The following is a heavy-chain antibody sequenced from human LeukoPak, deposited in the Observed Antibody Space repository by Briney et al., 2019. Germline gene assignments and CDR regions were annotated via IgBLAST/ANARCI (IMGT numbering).Heavy chain of an antibody. V-gene: IGHV3-48*03. CDR1: GFTFSSYE. J-gene: IGHJ4*02. Sequence: PGGSLRLSCAASGFTFSSYEMNWVRQAPGKGLEWVSYISSSGSTIYYADSVKGRFTISRDNAKNSLYLQMNSLRAEDTAVCYCARDYCSGGSCFDYWGQGTLVTVSS. CDR2: ISSSGSTI. D-gene: IGHD2-15*01. CDR3: ARDYCSGGSCFDY.